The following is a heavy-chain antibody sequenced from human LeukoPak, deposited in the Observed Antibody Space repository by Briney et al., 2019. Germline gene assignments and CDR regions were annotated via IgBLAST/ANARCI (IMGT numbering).Heavy chain of an antibody. CDR3: ASPGSGYYYAAD. V-gene: IGHV4-39*01. CDR2: ISYPART. CDR1: GGSLTSTSSF. D-gene: IGHD3-22*01. Sequence: PSGTLSLTCTVSGGSLTSTSSFWGWIRQSPGKGLEWIGSISYPARTYYNPSLKTRITMSLDASKNQFSLRLDSVTAADTALYFCASPGSGYYYAADWGQGTLVTVSS. J-gene: IGHJ4*02.